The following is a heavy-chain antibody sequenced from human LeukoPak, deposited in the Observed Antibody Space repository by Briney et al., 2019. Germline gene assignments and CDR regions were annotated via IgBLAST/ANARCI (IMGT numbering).Heavy chain of an antibody. J-gene: IGHJ4*02. D-gene: IGHD6-13*01. V-gene: IGHV1-18*01. CDR2: ISAYNGNT. CDR3: ARSSTRLDPLDY. Sequence: ASVKVSCKASGYTFTSYGISLVRQAPGQGLEWMGWISAYNGNTNYAQKLQGRVTMTTDTSTSTAYMELRSLRSDDTAVYYCARSSTRLDPLDYWGQGTLVTVSS. CDR1: GYTFTSYG.